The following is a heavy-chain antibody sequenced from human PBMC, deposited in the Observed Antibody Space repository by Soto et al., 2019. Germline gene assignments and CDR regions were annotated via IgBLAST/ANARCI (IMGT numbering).Heavy chain of an antibody. CDR2: ISTYNGDT. Sequence: QVQLVQSGAEVKKPGASVRVSCKASGYSFTTYGVTWVRQAPGQGLEWMGWISTYNGDTRVAQQHQGRVTLTTDTSTNAAHMELRSLRSDDTAIYYCARTEGRSTRGDYWGQRPLVTVSS. V-gene: IGHV1-18*01. J-gene: IGHJ4*02. CDR1: GYSFTTYG. D-gene: IGHD2-8*01. CDR3: ARTEGRSTRGDY.